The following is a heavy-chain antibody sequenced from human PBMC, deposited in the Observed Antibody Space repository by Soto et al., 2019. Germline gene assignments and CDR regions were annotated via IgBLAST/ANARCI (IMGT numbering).Heavy chain of an antibody. Sequence: GGSLRLSCAASGFTFSSYSMNWVRQAPGKGLEWVSSISSSSSYIYYADSVKGRFTISRDNAKNSLYLQMNSLRAEDTAVYYCARTAAGDSSGYYYDFYFDYWGQGTLETVSS. J-gene: IGHJ4*02. CDR2: ISSSSSYI. D-gene: IGHD3-22*01. CDR3: ARTAAGDSSGYYYDFYFDY. CDR1: GFTFSSYS. V-gene: IGHV3-21*01.